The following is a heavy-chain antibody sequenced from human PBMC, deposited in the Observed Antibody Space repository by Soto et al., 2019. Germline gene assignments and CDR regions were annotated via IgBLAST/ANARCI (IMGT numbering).Heavy chain of an antibody. V-gene: IGHV3-21*01. CDR2: ISSSSSYI. Sequence: PGGSLRLSCAASGFTFSSYSMNWVRQAPGKGLEWVSSISSSSSYIYYADSVKGRFTISRDNAKNSLYLQMNSLRAEDTAVYYCAXGDCSGGSCPAGDAFDIWGQGTMVTVSS. CDR3: AXGDCSGGSCPAGDAFDI. CDR1: GFTFSSYS. J-gene: IGHJ3*02. D-gene: IGHD2-15*01.